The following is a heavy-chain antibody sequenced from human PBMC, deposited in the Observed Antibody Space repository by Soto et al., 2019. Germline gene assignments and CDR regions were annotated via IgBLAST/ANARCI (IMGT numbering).Heavy chain of an antibody. Sequence: QPGGSLRLSCAASGFTFSSYAMSWVRQAPGKGLEWVSAISGSGGSTHYADSVKGRFTISRDNSKNTLYLQMNSLRAEDTAVYYCAKAPHAPPPFTAPLYYFDYWGQGTLVTVSS. D-gene: IGHD5-18*01. V-gene: IGHV3-23*01. J-gene: IGHJ4*02. CDR1: GFTFSSYA. CDR3: AKAPHAPPPFTAPLYYFDY. CDR2: ISGSGGST.